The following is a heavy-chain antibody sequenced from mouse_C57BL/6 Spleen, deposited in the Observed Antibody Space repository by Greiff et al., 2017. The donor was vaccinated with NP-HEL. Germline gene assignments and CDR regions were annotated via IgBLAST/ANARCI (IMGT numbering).Heavy chain of an antibody. CDR1: GFNIKNTY. V-gene: IGHV14-3*01. CDR2: IDPANGNT. Sequence: VQLQQSVAELVRPGASVKLSCTASGFNIKNTYMHWVKQRPEQGLEWIGRIDPANGNTKYAPKFQGKATITADTPSNTAYLQLSSLTSEDTAIYYCASAYYYGSSPFDYWGQGTTLTVSS. CDR3: ASAYYYGSSPFDY. J-gene: IGHJ2*01. D-gene: IGHD1-1*01.